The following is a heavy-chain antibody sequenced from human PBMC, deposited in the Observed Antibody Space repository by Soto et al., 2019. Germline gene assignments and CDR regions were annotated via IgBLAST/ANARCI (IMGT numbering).Heavy chain of an antibody. D-gene: IGHD2-21*02. Sequence: GGSLRLSCAASGFTFSSSAMSWVRQAPGKGLEWVSTISGTGGGTYYADSVKGRFTISGDNSKYTLYMQKNGLGAEDTAAYYCAKLTANYFYVDVWGKGTTVTVSS. CDR2: ISGTGGGT. V-gene: IGHV3-23*01. CDR3: AKLTANYFYVDV. CDR1: GFTFSSSA. J-gene: IGHJ6*03.